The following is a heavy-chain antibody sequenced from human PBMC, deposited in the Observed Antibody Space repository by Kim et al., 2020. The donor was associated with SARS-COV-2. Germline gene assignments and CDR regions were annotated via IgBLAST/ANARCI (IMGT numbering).Heavy chain of an antibody. Sequence: GGSLRLSCAASGFTLSSYAMSWVRQAPGKGLEWVSTISNSGGSTYYADSVKGRFTISRDNSNYTLYLEMNSLTVEDTAVYYCAKVSGIDSWGQGTLVTVSS. J-gene: IGHJ4*02. V-gene: IGHV3-23*01. CDR3: AKVSGIDS. D-gene: IGHD3-10*01. CDR2: ISNSGGST. CDR1: GFTLSSYA.